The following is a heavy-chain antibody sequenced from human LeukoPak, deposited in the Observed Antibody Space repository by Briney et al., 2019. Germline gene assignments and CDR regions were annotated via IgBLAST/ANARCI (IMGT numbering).Heavy chain of an antibody. Sequence: PGGSLRLSCAASGFIFSSYWMSWVRQAPGKGLGWLDNIKQDGSEKYYVDSVKGRFTISRDNAKNSLYLQMNSLRAEDTAVYYCARPTRSAANDYWGQGTLVTVSS. V-gene: IGHV3-7*01. CDR3: ARPTRSAANDY. CDR2: IKQDGSEK. J-gene: IGHJ4*02. CDR1: GFIFSSYW. D-gene: IGHD6-13*01.